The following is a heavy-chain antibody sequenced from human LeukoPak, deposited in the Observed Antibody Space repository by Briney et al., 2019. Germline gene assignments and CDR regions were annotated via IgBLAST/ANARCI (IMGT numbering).Heavy chain of an antibody. CDR1: GVSISSYY. J-gene: IGHJ4*02. Sequence: PSETLSLTCTVSGVSISSYYWSWIRQTPGKGLEWIAYIFDIGSTTYNPSLKSRVTMSMDTSKNQFSLTLSSVTAADAGMYYCARAGRTISGSFDTWGQGTLVTVSS. CDR2: IFDIGST. CDR3: ARAGRTISGSFDT. D-gene: IGHD4/OR15-4a*01. V-gene: IGHV4-59*01.